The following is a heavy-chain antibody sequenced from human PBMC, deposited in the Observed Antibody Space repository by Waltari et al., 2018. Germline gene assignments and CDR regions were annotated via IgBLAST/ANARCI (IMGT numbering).Heavy chain of an antibody. J-gene: IGHJ4*02. Sequence: EVQLVESGGGLVQPGGSLRLSCAASGFTFSNSWMDWVRQAPGKGLEWVANIKPDGSESHYVDSVQGRFTVSRDNTQNLLYLQMNTLRVDDTAVYYWSLSLNSWGQGTLVTVSP. V-gene: IGHV3-7*01. CDR1: GFTFSNSW. CDR2: IKPDGSES. CDR3: SLSLNS.